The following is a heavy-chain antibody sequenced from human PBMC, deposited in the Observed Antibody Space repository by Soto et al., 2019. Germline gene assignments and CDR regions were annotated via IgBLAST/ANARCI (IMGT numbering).Heavy chain of an antibody. D-gene: IGHD2-2*01. Sequence: PSQTLSLTCAISGDSVSSNSAAWNWIRQSPSRGLEWLGRTYYRSKWYNDYAVSVKSRITINPDTSKNQFSLQLNSVTPEDTAVYYCAREGAPYCSSVSCCRPCDYWGQGSLVTVSS. V-gene: IGHV6-1*01. CDR1: GDSVSSNSAA. CDR2: TYYRSKWYN. J-gene: IGHJ4*02. CDR3: AREGAPYCSSVSCCRPCDY.